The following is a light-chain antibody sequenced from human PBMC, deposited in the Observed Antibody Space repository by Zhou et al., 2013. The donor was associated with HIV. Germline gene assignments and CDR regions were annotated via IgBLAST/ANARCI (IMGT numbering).Light chain of an antibody. V-gene: IGKV3-11*01. CDR2: DAS. J-gene: IGKJ3*01. CDR3: QETYTNFHT. Sequence: EIVLTQSPATLSLSPGERATLSCRASQSVSNYLAWYQQKPGQAPRLLIYDASNRATAIPARFSGSGSGTEFTLTISRLQPEDSATYYCQETYTNFHTFGPWDQGGY. CDR1: QSVSNY.